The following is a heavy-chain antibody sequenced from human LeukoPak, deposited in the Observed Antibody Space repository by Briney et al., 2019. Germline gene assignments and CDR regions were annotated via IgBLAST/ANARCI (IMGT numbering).Heavy chain of an antibody. J-gene: IGHJ3*02. CDR2: VSGSGSRT. CDR1: GFIFRNYA. CDR3: AKDHDGYEM. V-gene: IGHV3-23*01. Sequence: GGSLRLSCAVSGFIFRNYATSWVRQAPGKGLEWVSDVSGSGSRTYYADSVKGRFTISRDNSKNTLYLQMDSLRVDDSAVYYCAKDHDGYEMWGQGTMVTVSS.